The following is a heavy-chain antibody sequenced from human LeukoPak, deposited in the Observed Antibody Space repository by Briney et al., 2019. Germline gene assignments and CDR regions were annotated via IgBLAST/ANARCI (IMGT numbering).Heavy chain of an antibody. CDR1: VYFISSGYY. CDR2: IYHTRST. CDR3: TRMYGGSIPNAFDI. Sequence: KRSETQSLTCTLSVYFISSGYYWGWIRQPPGTGLDWIGNIYHTRSTYYNPSLKSRLTISVDTSNNQVSLKMSSVTAADTAVYYCTRMYGGSIPNAFDIWGHGTMVTVSS. D-gene: IGHD4-23*01. J-gene: IGHJ3*02. V-gene: IGHV4-38-2*02.